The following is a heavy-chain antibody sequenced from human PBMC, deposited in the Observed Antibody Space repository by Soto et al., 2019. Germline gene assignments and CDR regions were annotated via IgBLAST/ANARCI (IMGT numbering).Heavy chain of an antibody. V-gene: IGHV4-59*01. CDR2: IYYTGST. CDR3: ARDRGGITVSSKPLGEWFDP. J-gene: IGHJ5*02. CDR1: SGSISTYY. D-gene: IGHD3-16*01. Sequence: SETLSLTCTVSSGSISTYYWSWIRQPPGKGLEWIGYIYYTGSTNYNPSLKTRATISLDLPKNQFSLRLTSVTAADTAVYYCARDRGGITVSSKPLGEWFDPWGQGTLVTVSS.